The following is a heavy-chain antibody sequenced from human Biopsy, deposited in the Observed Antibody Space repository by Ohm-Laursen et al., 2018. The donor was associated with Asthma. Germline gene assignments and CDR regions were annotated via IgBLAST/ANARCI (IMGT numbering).Heavy chain of an antibody. CDR3: ARVPTTLRYFDL. CDR1: GGSVSSGSYY. V-gene: IGHV4-61*01. J-gene: IGHJ2*01. CDR2: ISYSGST. D-gene: IGHD2-15*01. Sequence: SDTLSLTCTVSGGSVSSGSYYWSWIRQPPGKGLAWVSYISYSGSTDYNPSLKSRLTISMDTSKNQFSLKLSSVTAADTAVYYCARVPTTLRYFDLWSRGTLVTVSS.